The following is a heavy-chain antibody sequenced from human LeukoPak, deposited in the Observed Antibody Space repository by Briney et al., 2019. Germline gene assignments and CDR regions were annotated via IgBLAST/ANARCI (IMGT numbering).Heavy chain of an antibody. V-gene: IGHV3-66*01. CDR2: IYTGGST. CDR1: GFSVSSYY. Sequence: GGTLRLSCAASGFSVSSYYMSWVRQAPGKGLEWVSIIYTGGSTDYADSVKGRFTISRDISQNTVYLQMNSLRAEDTAVYYCARGHGQWGQGTLVTVSS. CDR3: ARGHGQ. J-gene: IGHJ4*02.